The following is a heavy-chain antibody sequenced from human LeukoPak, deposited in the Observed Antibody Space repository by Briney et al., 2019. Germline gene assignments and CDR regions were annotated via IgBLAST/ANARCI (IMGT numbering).Heavy chain of an antibody. J-gene: IGHJ5*02. CDR1: GYTFTSYD. CDR3: AKCSRIAVAGISYWFDP. D-gene: IGHD6-19*01. CDR2: MNPNSGNT. Sequence: ASVKVSCKASGYTFTSYDINWVRQATGQGLEWMGWMNPNSGNTGYAQKFQGGVTMTRNTSISTAYMELSSLRSEDTAVYYCAKCSRIAVAGISYWFDPWGQGTLVTVSS. V-gene: IGHV1-8*01.